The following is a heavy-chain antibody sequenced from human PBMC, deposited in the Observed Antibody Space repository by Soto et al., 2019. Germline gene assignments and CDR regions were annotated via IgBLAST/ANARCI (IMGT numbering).Heavy chain of an antibody. CDR2: IIPIFGTA. CDR1: GGTFSSYA. Sequence: QVQLVQSGAEVKKPGSSVKVSCKASGGTFSSYAISWVRQAPGQGLEWMGGIIPIFGTANYAQKFQGRVTIAADESMSTAYMELSSLRSEDTAVYYCARTYYYDSSGSNPYWYFDLWGRGTLVTVSS. D-gene: IGHD3-22*01. J-gene: IGHJ2*01. CDR3: ARTYYYDSSGSNPYWYFDL. V-gene: IGHV1-69*12.